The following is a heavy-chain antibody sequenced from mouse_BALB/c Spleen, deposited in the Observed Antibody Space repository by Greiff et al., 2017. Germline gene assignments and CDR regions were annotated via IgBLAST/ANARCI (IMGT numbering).Heavy chain of an antibody. V-gene: IGHV3-2*02. J-gene: IGHJ4*01. CDR3: ARDYDYDYYYAMDY. CDR2: ISYSGST. CDR1: GYSITSDYA. D-gene: IGHD2-4*01. Sequence: DVQLQESGPGLVKPSQSLSLTCTVTGYSITSDYAWNWIRQFPGNKLEWMGYISYSGSTSYNPSLKSRISITRDTSKNQFFLQLNSVTTEDTATYYCARDYDYDYYYAMDYWGQGTSVTVSS.